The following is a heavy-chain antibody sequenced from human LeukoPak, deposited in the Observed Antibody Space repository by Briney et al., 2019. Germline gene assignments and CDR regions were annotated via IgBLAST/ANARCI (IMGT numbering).Heavy chain of an antibody. CDR2: INWNGDNT. V-gene: IGHV3-20*04. CDR1: GFTFADYG. Sequence: GGSLRLSCAASGFTFADYGMSWVRQAPGKGLEWVSGINWNGDNTPYADSVKGRFTISRDNSKNTLYLQMNSLRAEDTAVYYCAKERDSSGRNYFDYWGQGTLVTVSS. D-gene: IGHD3-22*01. CDR3: AKERDSSGRNYFDY. J-gene: IGHJ4*02.